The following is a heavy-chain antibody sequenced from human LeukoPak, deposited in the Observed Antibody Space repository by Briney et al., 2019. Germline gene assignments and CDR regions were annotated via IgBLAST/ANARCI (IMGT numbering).Heavy chain of an antibody. D-gene: IGHD3-22*01. J-gene: IGHJ4*02. CDR3: ARDVDSSGYSLDY. CDR1: GYTFANYG. Sequence: VASVEVSCKTSGYTFANYGISWVRQAPGQGLEWMGWISPYNGNTNYAQKLQGRVTMTTDTSTSTAYMELRSLRSDDTAVYYCARDVDSSGYSLDYWGQGTLVTVSS. V-gene: IGHV1-18*01. CDR2: ISPYNGNT.